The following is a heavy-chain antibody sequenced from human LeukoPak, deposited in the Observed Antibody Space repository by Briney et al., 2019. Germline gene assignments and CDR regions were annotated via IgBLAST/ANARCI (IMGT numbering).Heavy chain of an antibody. J-gene: IGHJ6*04. Sequence: SQTLSLTCAVSGGSISSGGYSWSWIRQPPGKGLEWIGYIYHSGSTYYNPSLKSRVTISVDRSKNQFSLKLSSVTAADTAVYYCARALYSSGWLLYGMDVWAKGPRSPSPQ. CDR1: GGSISSGGYS. V-gene: IGHV4-30-2*01. CDR3: ARALYSSGWLLYGMDV. CDR2: IYHSGST. D-gene: IGHD6-19*01.